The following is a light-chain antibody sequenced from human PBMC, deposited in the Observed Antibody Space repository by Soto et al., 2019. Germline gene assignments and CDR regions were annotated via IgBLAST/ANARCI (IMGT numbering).Light chain of an antibody. CDR1: QSIIRY. CDR3: QQTFSGPRT. V-gene: IGKV1-39*01. CDR2: AAS. J-gene: IGKJ2*02. Sequence: DIQMTQSPSSLSASVGDRVTITCRSGQSIIRYLNWYQQKAGKAPQLLIYAASSLQSGVPARFSGGGSGTDFTLSISRLQPEDSAIYYCQQTFSGPRTFGRVTQLEI.